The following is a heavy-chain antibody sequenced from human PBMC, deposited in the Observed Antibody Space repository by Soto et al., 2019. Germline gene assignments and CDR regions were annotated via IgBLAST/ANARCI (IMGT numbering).Heavy chain of an antibody. D-gene: IGHD1-26*01. V-gene: IGHV4-39*01. J-gene: IGHJ5*02. CDR1: GGSVGSPGFH. Sequence: PSETLSLTCTVSGGSVGSPGFHWGWIRQPPGKGLQWVGTISYSETTYSNPSLKRRVTISVDTSKNQFSLKLSSVTAADTAVYYCARHSSPYSYSDWFDPWGQGTLVTVSS. CDR3: ARHSSPYSYSDWFDP. CDR2: ISYSETT.